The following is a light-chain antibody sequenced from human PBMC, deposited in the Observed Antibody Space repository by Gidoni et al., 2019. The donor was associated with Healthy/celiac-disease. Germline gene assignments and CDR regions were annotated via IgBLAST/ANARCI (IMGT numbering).Light chain of an antibody. J-gene: IGKJ2*03. Sequence: DIHHTQTPSSLSASVGDLVTITCRASQVISNYLALYQHKPGKVPKLLIDSASTLQSGVPSRFSGSGSGTYFTLTISILQPEDVATYYCQKYNSASYSFXQXTKLEIK. V-gene: IGKV1-27*01. CDR3: QKYNSASYS. CDR1: QVISNY. CDR2: SAS.